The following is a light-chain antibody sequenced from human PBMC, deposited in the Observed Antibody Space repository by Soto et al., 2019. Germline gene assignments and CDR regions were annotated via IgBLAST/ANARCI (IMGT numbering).Light chain of an antibody. CDR3: SSYTTSNPWV. V-gene: IGLV2-14*01. CDR1: SSDVGGYNY. CDR2: DVS. J-gene: IGLJ3*02. Sequence: QSALTQPASVSGSPGQSITISCTGTSSDVGGYNYVSWYQQHPGKAPKLMIYDVSNRPSGISNRFSGSKSANTASLTISGLQAEDEADYYCSSYTTSNPWVFGGGTQLTVL.